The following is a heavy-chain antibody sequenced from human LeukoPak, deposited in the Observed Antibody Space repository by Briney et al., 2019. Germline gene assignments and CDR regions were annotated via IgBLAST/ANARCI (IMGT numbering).Heavy chain of an antibody. J-gene: IGHJ4*02. CDR3: ARASKGEQDGLIGGFDY. D-gene: IGHD3-16*01. CDR1: GGSFSGYY. V-gene: IGHV4-34*01. CDR2: INHSGST. Sequence: PSETLSLTCAVYGGSFSGYYWSWIRQPPGKGLEWIGEINHSGSTNYNPSLKSRVTISVDTAKNQFSVKLSSVTAADTAVYYCARASKGEQDGLIGGFDYWGQGTLVTVSS.